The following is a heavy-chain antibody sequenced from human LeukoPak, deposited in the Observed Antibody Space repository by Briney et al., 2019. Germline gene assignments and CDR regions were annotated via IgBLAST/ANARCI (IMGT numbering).Heavy chain of an antibody. CDR2: IYPSGST. D-gene: IGHD1-14*01. CDR3: ARGASTTWPGNFDY. V-gene: IGHV4-4*07. J-gene: IGHJ4*02. CDR1: GGSISSYY. Sequence: SSETLSLTCTVTGGSISSYYWSWMRQPAANALEWIGRIYPSGSTNYNPSLKSRVTMSVDTSQNQFSLKMTSVAAADTAVYYCARGASTTWPGNFDYWGQGTLVTVSS.